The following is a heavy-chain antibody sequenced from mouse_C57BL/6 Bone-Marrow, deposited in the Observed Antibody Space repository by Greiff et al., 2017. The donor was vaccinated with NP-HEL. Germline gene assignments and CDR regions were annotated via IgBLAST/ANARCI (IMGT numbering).Heavy chain of an antibody. J-gene: IGHJ2*01. Sequence: EVKLQESVAELVRPGASVKLSCTASGFNIKNTYMHWVKQRPEQGLEWIGRIDPANGNTKYAPKFQGKATITADTSSNTAYLQLSSLTSEDTAIYYCARGGLRRRDDVDYWGQGTTLTVSS. V-gene: IGHV14-3*01. D-gene: IGHD2-4*01. CDR3: ARGGLRRRDDVDY. CDR1: GFNIKNTY. CDR2: IDPANGNT.